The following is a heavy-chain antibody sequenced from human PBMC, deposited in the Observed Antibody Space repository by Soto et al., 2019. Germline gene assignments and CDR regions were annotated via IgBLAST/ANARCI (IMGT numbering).Heavy chain of an antibody. Sequence: SETLSLTCAVSGYSISSSNWWGWIRQPPGKGLEWIGYIYYSGSTYYNPSLKSRVTMSVDTSKNQFSLKLSSVTAVDTAVYYCAGGSSWYDYFDYWGQGTLVTVSS. CDR1: GYSISSSNW. D-gene: IGHD6-13*01. CDR3: AGGSSWYDYFDY. J-gene: IGHJ4*02. CDR2: IYYSGST. V-gene: IGHV4-28*01.